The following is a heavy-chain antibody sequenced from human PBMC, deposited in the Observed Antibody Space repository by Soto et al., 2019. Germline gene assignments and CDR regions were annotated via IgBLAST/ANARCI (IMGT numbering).Heavy chain of an antibody. J-gene: IGHJ5*02. V-gene: IGHV4-34*01. CDR3: ARGSGYCSGGSCNGAWFDP. Sequence: PSETLSLTCAVYGGSISGYYWSWIRQPPWKGLEWIGEINHSGSTNYNPSPKSRVTISVDTSKNQFSLKLSSVTAADTAVYYCARGSGYCSGGSCNGAWFDPWGQGTLVTVSS. CDR1: GGSISGYY. CDR2: INHSGST. D-gene: IGHD2-15*01.